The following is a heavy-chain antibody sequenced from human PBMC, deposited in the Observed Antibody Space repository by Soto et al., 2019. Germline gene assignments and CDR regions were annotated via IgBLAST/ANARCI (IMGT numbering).Heavy chain of an antibody. CDR3: ARDLSRHSIAVAAPDY. CDR2: INPSGGST. CDR1: GYTFTTYY. J-gene: IGHJ4*02. D-gene: IGHD6-19*01. V-gene: IGHV1-46*01. Sequence: GASVKVSCKASGYTFTTYYMHWVRQAPGQGLEWMGIINPSGGSTSYAQKFQGRVTMTRDTSTSTVYMELSSLISEYTAVYYCARDLSRHSIAVAAPDYWGQGTRVTSPQ.